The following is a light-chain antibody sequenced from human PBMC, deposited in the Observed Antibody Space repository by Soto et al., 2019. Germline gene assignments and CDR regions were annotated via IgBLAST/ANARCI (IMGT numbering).Light chain of an antibody. Sequence: EIVMTQSPATLSVSPGERATLSCRASQSVSSNLAWYQQKPGQAPRLLIYAASARATDVPGRFCGGGSGTEFTLTISSLQPEDSAVYYCQQYENWPPWTFGQGTKVEI. V-gene: IGKV3-15*01. J-gene: IGKJ1*01. CDR1: QSVSSN. CDR3: QQYENWPPWT. CDR2: AAS.